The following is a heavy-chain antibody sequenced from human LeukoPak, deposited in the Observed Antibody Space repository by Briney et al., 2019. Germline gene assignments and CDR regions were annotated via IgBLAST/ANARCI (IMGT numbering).Heavy chain of an antibody. CDR2: ISSSSSTI. Sequence: GGSLRLSCAASGFTFSSYSMNWVRQAPGKGLEWVSYISSSSSTIYYADSVKGRFTISRDNAKNSLYRQMNSLRDEDTAVYYCARDNYGSRTDCWGQGALVTVSS. V-gene: IGHV3-48*02. J-gene: IGHJ4*02. CDR1: GFTFSSYS. D-gene: IGHD3-10*01. CDR3: ARDNYGSRTDC.